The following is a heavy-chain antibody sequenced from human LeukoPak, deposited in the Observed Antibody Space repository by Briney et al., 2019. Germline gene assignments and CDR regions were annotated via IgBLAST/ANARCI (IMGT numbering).Heavy chain of an antibody. Sequence: GGSLRLSCAASGFTFSSYGMHWVRPAPGKGLEWVAVIWYDGSNKYYADSVKGRFTISRDNSKNTLYLQMNSLRAEDTAVYYCARDAGIAAAGPTRPDYWGQGTLVTVSS. CDR1: GFTFSSYG. CDR3: ARDAGIAAAGPTRPDY. D-gene: IGHD6-13*01. CDR2: IWYDGSNK. V-gene: IGHV3-33*01. J-gene: IGHJ4*02.